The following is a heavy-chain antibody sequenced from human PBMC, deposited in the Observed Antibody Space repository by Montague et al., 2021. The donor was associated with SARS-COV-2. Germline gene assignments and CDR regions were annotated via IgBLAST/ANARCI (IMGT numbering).Heavy chain of an antibody. CDR1: GGSISNYF. Sequence: SETLSLICSVSGGSISNYFWGWIRQSPGKGLEWVGYMHYTGSTAYNPSLKSRVIISVDTSKTQISLKLSSVSAADTAVYYCVRAVVGAKTATVESWGQGTLVTVSS. J-gene: IGHJ4*02. CDR2: MHYTGST. D-gene: IGHD2-15*01. CDR3: VRAVVGAKTATVES. V-gene: IGHV4-59*01.